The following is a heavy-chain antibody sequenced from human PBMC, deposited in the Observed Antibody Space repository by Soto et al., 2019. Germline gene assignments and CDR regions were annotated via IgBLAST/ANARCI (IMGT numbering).Heavy chain of an antibody. CDR1: GGSFSGYY. J-gene: IGHJ4*02. V-gene: IGHV4-34*01. D-gene: IGHD3-16*02. CDR3: ARGPYDYVWGSYRYGGNTVANYFDY. Sequence: SETLSLTCAVYGGSFSGYYWSWIRQPPGKGLKWIGEINHSGSTNYNPSLKSRVTISVDTSKNQFSLKLSSVTAADTAVYYCARGPYDYVWGSYRYGGNTVANYFDYWGQGTLVTVS. CDR2: INHSGST.